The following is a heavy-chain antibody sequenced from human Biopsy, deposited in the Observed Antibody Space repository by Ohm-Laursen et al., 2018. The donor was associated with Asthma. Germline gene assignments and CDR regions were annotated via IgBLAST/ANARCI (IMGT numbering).Heavy chain of an antibody. CDR3: ARTYYDFLTGQVNDAFTM. CDR1: AYTFIGYH. J-gene: IGHJ3*02. CDR2: INPNGGAT. Sequence: SSVKVSCKASAYTFIGYHLHWVRQAPGEGLEWMGRINPNGGATVYAQKFQGRVTISRDTSASTAYMDLSSLRSEDTAVYYCARTYYDFLTGQVNDAFTMWGQGTMVTVSS. V-gene: IGHV1-2*06. D-gene: IGHD3-9*01.